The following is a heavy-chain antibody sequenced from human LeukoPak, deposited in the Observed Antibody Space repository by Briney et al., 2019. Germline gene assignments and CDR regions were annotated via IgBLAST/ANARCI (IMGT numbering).Heavy chain of an antibody. J-gene: IGHJ4*02. CDR2: INPSGGST. CDR1: GYIFTSYF. D-gene: IGHD3-16*01. V-gene: IGHV1-46*01. CDR3: ARVRYRLAETYIDY. Sequence: GASVKVSCKASGYIFTSYFMHWVRQAPGQGLEWMGLINPSGGSTRYAQKFQGRVTMTRDMSTSTVYMELSRLRSDDTAVYYCARVRYRLAETYIDYWGQGTLVTVSS.